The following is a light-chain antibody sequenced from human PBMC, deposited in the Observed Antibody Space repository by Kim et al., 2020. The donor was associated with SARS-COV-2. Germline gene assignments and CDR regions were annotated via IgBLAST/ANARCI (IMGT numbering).Light chain of an antibody. CDR3: QQYDNLPLT. V-gene: IGKV1-33*01. Sequence: DIQMTQSPSSLSASVGDRVTITCQASQDISNYLNWYQQKPGKAPKLLIYDASNLETGVPSRFSGSGSGTDFTFTISSLQPEDIATYYCQQYDNLPLTFGQRPRLEIK. J-gene: IGKJ5*01. CDR2: DAS. CDR1: QDISNY.